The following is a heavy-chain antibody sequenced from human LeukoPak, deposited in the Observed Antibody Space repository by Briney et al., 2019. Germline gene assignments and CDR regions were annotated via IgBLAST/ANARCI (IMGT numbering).Heavy chain of an antibody. CDR2: IRSKAYGGTT. D-gene: IGHD4-17*01. Sequence: GGSLRLSCTASGFTFGDYAMSWFRQAPGKGLEWVGFIRSKAYGGTTEFAASMKGRFTISRDDSKNTVYLQMNSLKTEDTAVYYCTYYGDYADYWGQGTLVTVSS. V-gene: IGHV3-49*03. J-gene: IGHJ4*02. CDR3: TYYGDYADY. CDR1: GFTFGDYA.